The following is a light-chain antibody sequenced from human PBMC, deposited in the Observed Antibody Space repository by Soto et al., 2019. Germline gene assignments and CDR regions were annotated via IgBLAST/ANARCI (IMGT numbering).Light chain of an antibody. J-gene: IGLJ1*01. CDR2: EDI. CDR1: SSDVGSYSL. V-gene: IGLV2-23*01. Sequence: QSVLTQPASVSGSPGQSITISCPGTSSDVGSYSLLSWYQHHPGKAPKLIIYEDIKGPSGVSNRFSGSKSGNTASLRISGLQAEDEADYYCYTYAGGSTYLFGTGTKVTVL. CDR3: YTYAGGSTYL.